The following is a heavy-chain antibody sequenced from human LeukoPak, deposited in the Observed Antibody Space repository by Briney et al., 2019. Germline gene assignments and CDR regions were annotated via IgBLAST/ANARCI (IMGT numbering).Heavy chain of an antibody. D-gene: IGHD6-19*01. V-gene: IGHV4-59*01. CDR1: GGSISSYY. J-gene: IGHJ4*02. Sequence: PSETLSLTCTVSGGSISSYYWSWIRQPPGKGLEWIGYIYYSGSTNYNPSLKSRVTISVDTSKNQFSLKLSSVTAADTAVYYCARYIAVAGTVDYWGQGTLATVSS. CDR2: IYYSGST. CDR3: ARYIAVAGTVDY.